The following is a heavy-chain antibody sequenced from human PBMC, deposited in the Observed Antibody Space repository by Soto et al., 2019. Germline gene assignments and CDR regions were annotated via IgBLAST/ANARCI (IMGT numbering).Heavy chain of an antibody. V-gene: IGHV3-23*01. CDR1: GFTFSSYA. D-gene: IGHD1-26*01. Sequence: EVQLLESGGGLVQPGGSLRLSCAASGFTFSSYAMRWVRQAPVKGLEWVSAISGSGGSTYYADSVKGRFTISRDNSKNTLYLHMNRLRAEHTAVYYCARRGSGSYYDYWGQGTLVTVSS. CDR2: ISGSGGST. J-gene: IGHJ4*02. CDR3: ARRGSGSYYDY.